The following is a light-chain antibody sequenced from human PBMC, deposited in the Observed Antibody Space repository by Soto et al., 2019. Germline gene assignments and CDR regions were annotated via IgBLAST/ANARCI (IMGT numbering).Light chain of an antibody. CDR1: QTINNY. CDR2: RVS. J-gene: IGKJ1*01. Sequence: DIQMTQSPSTLSASVGDRVTITCRASQTINNYLTWYQRKPGKAPKLLIYRVSTLEGGVPSRFSGAGSGTEFSLTISSLQPDDFATYYCHQYKSYQWTFGQGTKVEIK. V-gene: IGKV1-5*03. CDR3: HQYKSYQWT.